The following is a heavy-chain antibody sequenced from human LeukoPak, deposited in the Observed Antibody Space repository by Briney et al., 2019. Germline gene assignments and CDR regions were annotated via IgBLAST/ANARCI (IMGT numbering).Heavy chain of an antibody. Sequence: ASVKVSCKVSGYTLTKLSMHWVRQAPGKGLEWGGGFDPEDGETIYAQKFQGRVTMTEDTSTDTAYMELSSLRAEDTAVYYCARVGYDILTGYPMGDYYYYMDVWGKGTMVTVSS. V-gene: IGHV1-24*01. CDR2: FDPEDGET. CDR1: GYTLTKLS. J-gene: IGHJ6*03. D-gene: IGHD3-9*01. CDR3: ARVGYDILTGYPMGDYYYYMDV.